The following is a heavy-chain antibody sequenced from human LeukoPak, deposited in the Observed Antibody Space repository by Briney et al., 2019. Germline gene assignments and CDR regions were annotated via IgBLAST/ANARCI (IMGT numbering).Heavy chain of an antibody. V-gene: IGHV4-59*01. D-gene: IGHD1-26*01. J-gene: IGHJ5*02. CDR3: AREGSTRWHWFAP. CDR2: IYYSGAS. CDR1: GGSINNYY. Sequence: PSETLSLTCTVSGGSINNYYWSWIRQPPGKGLEWTGYIYYSGASNYNPSLKSRVTMSVDTSKNQFYLKLSSVTAADTALYYCAREGSTRWHWFAPWGQGTLVTVSS.